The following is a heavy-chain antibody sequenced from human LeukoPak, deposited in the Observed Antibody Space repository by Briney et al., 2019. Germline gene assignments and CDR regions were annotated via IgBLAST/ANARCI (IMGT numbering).Heavy chain of an antibody. CDR1: GFTFSSYW. D-gene: IGHD3-22*01. Sequence: QPGGSLRLSCAASGFTFSSYWMSWVRQAPGKGLEWVANIHQDGGEKYYVDSVKGRFTISRDNARNSLYLQMNSLRAEDTALYYCAREQNYFDNYGYSRWGQGTLVTVSS. V-gene: IGHV3-7*01. CDR2: IHQDGGEK. J-gene: IGHJ4*02. CDR3: AREQNYFDNYGYSR.